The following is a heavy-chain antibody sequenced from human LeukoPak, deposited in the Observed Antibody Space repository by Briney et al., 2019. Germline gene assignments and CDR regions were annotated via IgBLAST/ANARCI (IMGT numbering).Heavy chain of an antibody. CDR2: IYSGGDT. V-gene: IGHV3-66*02. J-gene: IGHJ4*02. CDR1: GFTVSSNY. Sequence: TGGSLRLSCAASGFTVSSNYMNWVRQAPGKGLDWVSIIYSGGDTYYADSVKGRFTISRDNSKNTLYLQMNSLRAEDTAVYYCAKDSGRMYFDYWGQGTLVTVSS. CDR3: AKDSGRMYFDY. D-gene: IGHD3-10*01.